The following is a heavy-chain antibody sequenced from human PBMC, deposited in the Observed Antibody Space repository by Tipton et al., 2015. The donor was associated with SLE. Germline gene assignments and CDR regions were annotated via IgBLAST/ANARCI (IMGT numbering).Heavy chain of an antibody. J-gene: IGHJ3*02. CDR1: GGSISSHY. CDR3: AREVTVTGGDAFDI. V-gene: IGHV4-59*11. CDR2: IYYSGST. D-gene: IGHD4-17*01. Sequence: TLSLTCTVSGGSISSHYWSWIRQPPGKGLEWIGYIYYSGSTNYNPSLKSRVTISVDTSKNQFSLKLSSVTAADTAVYYCAREVTVTGGDAFDIWGQGTMVTVSP.